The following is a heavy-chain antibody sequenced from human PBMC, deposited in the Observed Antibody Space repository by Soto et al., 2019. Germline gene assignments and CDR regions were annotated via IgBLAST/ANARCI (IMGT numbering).Heavy chain of an antibody. CDR2: IKGDGSGT. CDR3: AKSSSGIRDYFES. V-gene: IGHV3-74*01. D-gene: IGHD3-10*01. CDR1: VFTFSSYW. Sequence: VGSLRLSCASSVFTFSSYWMHCVRQSPGKGLVWVSRIKGDGSGTSYADSVKGRFTISRDNAKNTLYLQMDSLKTEDTAVYFCAKSSSGIRDYFESWGRGTLVSVSS. J-gene: IGHJ4*02.